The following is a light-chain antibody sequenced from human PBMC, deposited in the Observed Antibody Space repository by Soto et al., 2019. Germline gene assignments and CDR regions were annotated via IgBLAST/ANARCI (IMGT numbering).Light chain of an antibody. CDR3: QQHGISHIT. CDR2: GAS. CDR1: QNINNNF. Sequence: EDVLTQSPGTLSLSPGERATLSCSSSQNINNNFLAWYQQKPGQAPKLLIYGASSRATGIPDRFSGRGSGTDFTLTISRLEPEDFAVYYCQQHGISHITFGQGTRLE. V-gene: IGKV3-20*01. J-gene: IGKJ5*01.